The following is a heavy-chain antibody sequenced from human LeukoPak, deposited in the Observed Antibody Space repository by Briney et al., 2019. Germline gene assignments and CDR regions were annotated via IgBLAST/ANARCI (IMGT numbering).Heavy chain of an antibody. V-gene: IGHV3-23*01. D-gene: IGHD2-15*01. Sequence: GGSLRLSSAASGFTFSSYAMSWVRQAPGKGLEWVSAISGSGGSTYYADSVKGRFTISRDNSKNTLYLQMNSLRAEDTAVYYCAKLERRVVVAASGYWGQGTLVTVSS. CDR1: GFTFSSYA. CDR3: AKLERRVVVAASGY. J-gene: IGHJ4*02. CDR2: ISGSGGST.